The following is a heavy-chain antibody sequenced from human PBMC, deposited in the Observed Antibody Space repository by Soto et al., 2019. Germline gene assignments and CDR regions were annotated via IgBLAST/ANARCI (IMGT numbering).Heavy chain of an antibody. CDR2: ISGSGGST. CDR1: GFTFSSYA. D-gene: IGHD3-22*01. Sequence: PGGSLRLSCAASGFTFSSYAMSWVRQAPGKGLEWVSAISGSGGSTYYADSVTGRFTISRDNSKNTLYLQMNSLRAEDTAVYYCARDRVESGYPEYFQHWGQGTLVTVSS. CDR3: ARDRVESGYPEYFQH. J-gene: IGHJ1*01. V-gene: IGHV3-23*01.